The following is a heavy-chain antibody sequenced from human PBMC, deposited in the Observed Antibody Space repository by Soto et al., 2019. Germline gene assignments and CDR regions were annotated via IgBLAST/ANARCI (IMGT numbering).Heavy chain of an antibody. D-gene: IGHD3-9*01. Sequence: SVKVSCKASGGTFSSYAISWVRQAPGQGLEWMGGIIPIFGTANYAQKFQGRVTITADKSTSTAYMELSSLRSEDTAVYYCARFSERKLRYFDWLPENDAFDIWGQGTMVTVSS. CDR1: GGTFSSYA. CDR2: IIPIFGTA. CDR3: ARFSERKLRYFDWLPENDAFDI. J-gene: IGHJ3*02. V-gene: IGHV1-69*06.